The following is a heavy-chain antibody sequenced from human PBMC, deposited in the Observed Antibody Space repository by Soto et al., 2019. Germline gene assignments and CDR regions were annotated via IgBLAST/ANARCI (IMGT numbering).Heavy chain of an antibody. J-gene: IGHJ5*02. CDR3: ARAPEKGYNWNYWGKNWFDP. D-gene: IGHD1-7*01. V-gene: IGHV4-34*01. Sequence: PSETLSLTCAVYGGSFSGYYWSWIRQPPGKGLEWIGEINHSGSTNYNPSLKSRVTISVDTSKNQFSLKLSSVTAADTAVYYCARAPEKGYNWNYWGKNWFDPWGQGTLVTVSS. CDR1: GGSFSGYY. CDR2: INHSGST.